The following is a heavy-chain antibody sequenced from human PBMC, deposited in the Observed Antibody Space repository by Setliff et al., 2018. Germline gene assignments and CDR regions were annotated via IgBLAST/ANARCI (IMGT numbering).Heavy chain of an antibody. CDR2: IIPILNKP. CDR1: GGSFRTSS. CDR3: ATDLKFTRFCFGSNCYSGAFEM. D-gene: IGHD2-21*02. J-gene: IGHJ3*02. Sequence: ASVKVSCKASGGSFRTSSISWVRQAPGQGLEWMGGIIPILNKPNYAQSFQGRVAITADKSTTTSYMELSGLRSEDTALYFCATDLKFTRFCFGSNCYSGAFEMWGQGTMVTV. V-gene: IGHV1-69*10.